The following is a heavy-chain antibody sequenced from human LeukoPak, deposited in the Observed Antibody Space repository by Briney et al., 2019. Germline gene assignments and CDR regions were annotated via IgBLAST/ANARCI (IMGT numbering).Heavy chain of an antibody. CDR1: GYTFSRYS. CDR2: IYPNGNTI. J-gene: IGHJ4*02. Sequence: GGSLRLSCAASGYTFSRYSMRWVRQAPGKGLEWVSSIYPNGNTIYYADSVRGRFTISRDNSQNTLYLQMNSLRAEDTAVYYCAKDRETDSGWEFDYWGQGALVTVSS. CDR3: AKDRETDSGWEFDY. V-gene: IGHV3-23*01. D-gene: IGHD3-10*01.